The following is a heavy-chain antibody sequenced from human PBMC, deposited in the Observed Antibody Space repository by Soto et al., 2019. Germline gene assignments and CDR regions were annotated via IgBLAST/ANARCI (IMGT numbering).Heavy chain of an antibody. V-gene: IGHV1-69*04. D-gene: IGHD5-18*01. CDR1: GGTFSSYT. CDR3: ARDGRGYSYGWALYY. Sequence: GASVKVSCKASGGTFSSYTISWVRQAPGQGLEWMGRIIPILGIANYAQKFQGRVTITADKSTSTAYMELSSLRSEDTAVYYCARDGRGYSYGWALYYWGQGTLVTVSS. J-gene: IGHJ4*02. CDR2: IIPILGIA.